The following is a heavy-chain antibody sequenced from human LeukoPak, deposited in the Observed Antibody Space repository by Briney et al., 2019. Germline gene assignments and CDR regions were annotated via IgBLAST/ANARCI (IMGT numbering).Heavy chain of an antibody. D-gene: IGHD2-2*01. Sequence: SETLSLTCTVSGGSITSYYWSWVRQPPGKGLEWVGYIYYSGSNSYNPSLKSRVTISLDTSRNQLSLKLSSVTTADTAVYYCARLVAYCSSASCTDFWGQGTLVTVSS. CDR2: IYYSGSN. CDR3: ARLVAYCSSASCTDF. CDR1: GGSITSYY. V-gene: IGHV4-59*01. J-gene: IGHJ4*02.